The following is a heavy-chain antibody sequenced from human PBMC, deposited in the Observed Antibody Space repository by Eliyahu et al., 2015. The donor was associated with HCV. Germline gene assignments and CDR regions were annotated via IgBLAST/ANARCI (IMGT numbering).Heavy chain of an antibody. CDR1: GGSISGYX. V-gene: IGHV4-59*01. J-gene: IGHJ5*02. D-gene: IGHD3-22*01. CDR3: ATSPYYYDSSAYKGGNWFDP. CDR2: IYYSGST. Sequence: QVQLQESGPGLVKPSETLSLTCTVSGGSISGYXWNWIRQPPGKGLEWIGHIYYSGSTNHNPSLKSRVTISVDTSKNQISLKLSSVTAADTAVYFCATSPYYYDSSAYKGGNWFDPWGQGTLVTVSS.